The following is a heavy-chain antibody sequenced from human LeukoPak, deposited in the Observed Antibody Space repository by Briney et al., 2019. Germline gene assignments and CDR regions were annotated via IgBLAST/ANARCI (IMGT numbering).Heavy chain of an antibody. D-gene: IGHD2-2*02. Sequence: ASVKVSCKASGYTFTSYYMHWVRQAPGQGLEWMGIINPSGGSTSYAQKFQGRVTMTRDTSTSTVYMELSSLRSEDTAVYYCASSIVVVPAAIGSWFDPWGQGTLVTVSS. V-gene: IGHV1-46*01. CDR1: GYTFTSYY. CDR3: ASSIVVVPAAIGSWFDP. CDR2: INPSGGST. J-gene: IGHJ5*02.